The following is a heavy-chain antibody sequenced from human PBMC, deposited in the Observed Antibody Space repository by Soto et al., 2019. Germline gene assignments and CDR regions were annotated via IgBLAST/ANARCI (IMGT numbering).Heavy chain of an antibody. Sequence: QGQLVESGGGVVQPGGSLRLSCEASGFNFSSYGIHWVRQAPGKGLEWVAIIWNDGSNEYYAESVKGRFNISRDNSKNTVYLQVSKLRAEDTAVYFCARDQTDSGGYSDSWGQGTLVTVSS. CDR1: GFNFSSYG. V-gene: IGHV3-33*01. D-gene: IGHD3-22*01. J-gene: IGHJ4*02. CDR3: ARDQTDSGGYSDS. CDR2: IWNDGSNE.